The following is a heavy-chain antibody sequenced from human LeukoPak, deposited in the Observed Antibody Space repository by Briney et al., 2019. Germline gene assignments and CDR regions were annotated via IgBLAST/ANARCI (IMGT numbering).Heavy chain of an antibody. CDR2: ISYDGSNK. CDR1: GFTFSSYA. CDR3: AKTRPLDSSSWSHGDY. D-gene: IGHD6-13*01. V-gene: IGHV3-30*04. J-gene: IGHJ4*02. Sequence: GGSLRLSCAASGFTFSSYAMHWVRQAPGKGLEWVAVISYDGSNKYYADSVKGRFTISRDNSKNTLYLQMNSLRVEDTAVYYCAKTRPLDSSSWSHGDYWGQGTLVTVSS.